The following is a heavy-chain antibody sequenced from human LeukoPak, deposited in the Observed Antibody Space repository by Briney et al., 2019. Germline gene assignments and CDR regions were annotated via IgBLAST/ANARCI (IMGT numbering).Heavy chain of an antibody. CDR1: RFTFSNYA. V-gene: IGHV3-23*01. D-gene: IGHD4-17*01. Sequence: PGGSLRLSCAASRFTFSNYAMSWVRQAPGKGLEWVSTISGSGGSTYYADSVKGRFTISRDNSKNTLYLQMNSLRAEDTAVYYCAKDTVTTRGYFQHWGQGTLVTVSS. J-gene: IGHJ1*01. CDR2: ISGSGGST. CDR3: AKDTVTTRGYFQH.